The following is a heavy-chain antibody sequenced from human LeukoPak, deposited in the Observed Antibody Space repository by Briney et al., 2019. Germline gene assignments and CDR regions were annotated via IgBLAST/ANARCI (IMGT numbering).Heavy chain of an antibody. Sequence: SETLSLICTVSGGSISSSSYYWGWIRQPPGRGLEWIGSIYYSGSTYYSPSLKSRVTISVDTSKNQFSLKLSSVTAADTAVYYCARDQVVPAATGAFDIWGQGTMVTVSS. V-gene: IGHV4-39*07. D-gene: IGHD2-2*01. CDR3: ARDQVVPAATGAFDI. CDR2: IYYSGST. J-gene: IGHJ3*02. CDR1: GGSISSSSYY.